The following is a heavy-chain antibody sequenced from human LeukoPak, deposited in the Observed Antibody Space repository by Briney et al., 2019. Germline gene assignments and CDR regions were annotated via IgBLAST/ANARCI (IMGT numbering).Heavy chain of an antibody. Sequence: GSLRLSCVASGLAFSSYSMHWVRQAPGKGLEWGGVISYDGSDEYYTDSVKGRFTISRDNSKNTVYLQMNSLRADDTAVYYCARDFTPEWFDIHWGQGTLVTVS. CDR3: ARDFTPEWFDIH. V-gene: IGHV3-30*04. D-gene: IGHD3-3*01. CDR1: GLAFSSYS. J-gene: IGHJ4*02. CDR2: ISYDGSDE.